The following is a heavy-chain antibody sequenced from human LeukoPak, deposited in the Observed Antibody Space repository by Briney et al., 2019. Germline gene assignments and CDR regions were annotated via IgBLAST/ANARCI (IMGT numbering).Heavy chain of an antibody. V-gene: IGHV1-2*02. J-gene: IGHJ4*02. D-gene: IGHD2-2*01. CDR3: ARVVVRGSTYGSGPGY. Sequence: ASVKVSCKASGYTFTGYYMHWVRQAPGQGLEWMGWINPNSGGTNYAQKFQGRGTMTRDTSNSTAYMELSRLRSDDTAVYYCARVVVRGSTYGSGPGYWGQGTLVTVSS. CDR1: GYTFTGYY. CDR2: INPNSGGT.